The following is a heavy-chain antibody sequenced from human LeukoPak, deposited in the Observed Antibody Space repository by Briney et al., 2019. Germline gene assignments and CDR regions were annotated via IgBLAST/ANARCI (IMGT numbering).Heavy chain of an antibody. CDR2: ISYDGTNK. CDR3: AKVLGGESSSWYGHH. V-gene: IGHV3-30*18. J-gene: IGHJ5*02. Sequence: GRSLRLSCAASGFNFSIYGMHWVRQAPGKGLEWVAVISYDGTNKYYADPVKGRFTISRDNSKNTLYLEVNSLRSEDTAVYYCAKVLGGESSSWYGHHWGQGTLVTVSS. D-gene: IGHD6-13*01. CDR1: GFNFSIYG.